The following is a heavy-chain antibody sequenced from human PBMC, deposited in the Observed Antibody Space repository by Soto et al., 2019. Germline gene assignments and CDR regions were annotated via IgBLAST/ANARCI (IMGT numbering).Heavy chain of an antibody. D-gene: IGHD2-21*01. Sequence: GGSLRLSCAASGFTFSSYSMNWVRQAPGKGLEWVSSISSSSSYIYYADSVKGRFTISRDNAKNSLYLQMNSLRAEDTAVYYCARDPGEIRESYYYYYGMDVWGQGTTVTVSS. V-gene: IGHV3-21*01. J-gene: IGHJ6*02. CDR3: ARDPGEIRESYYYYYGMDV. CDR2: ISSSSSYI. CDR1: GFTFSSYS.